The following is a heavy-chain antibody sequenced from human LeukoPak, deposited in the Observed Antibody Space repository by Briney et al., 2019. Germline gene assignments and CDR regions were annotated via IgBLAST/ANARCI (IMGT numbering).Heavy chain of an antibody. D-gene: IGHD5-12*01. V-gene: IGHV1-2*02. CDR1: GYTFTGYY. CDR2: INPNSGGT. J-gene: IGHJ6*03. CDR3: ARDAGYDSYYYYYMDV. Sequence: ASMKVSCKASGYTFTGYYMHWVRQAPGQGLEWMGWINPNSGGTNYAQKFQGRVTMTRDTSISTAYMELSRLRSDDTAVYYCARDAGYDSYYYYYMDVWGKGTTVTISS.